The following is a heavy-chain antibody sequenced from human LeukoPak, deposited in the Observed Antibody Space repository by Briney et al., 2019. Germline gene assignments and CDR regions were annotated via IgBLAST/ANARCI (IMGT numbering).Heavy chain of an antibody. D-gene: IGHD1-7*01. CDR3: ARSLQDRAGNLIDY. Sequence: SETLSLTCAVSGGSISSNSYYWGWIRQPPGKGLEWIGSIYYSGSTYYNPSLKSRVTISVDTSKNQFSLKLSSVTAADTAVYYCARSLQDRAGNLIDYWGQGTLVTVSS. CDR1: GGSISSNSYY. J-gene: IGHJ4*02. V-gene: IGHV4-39*01. CDR2: IYYSGST.